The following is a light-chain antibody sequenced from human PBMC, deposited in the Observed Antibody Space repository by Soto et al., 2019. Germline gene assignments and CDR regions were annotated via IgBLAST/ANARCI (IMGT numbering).Light chain of an antibody. Sequence: DIQMTQSPSSLSASVGDRVTITCQASQDIRKNLNWYQQKPGKAPKLLIYGVSNLETGVPSRFIGSGSGTDFALTITSLQPEDISTCYCQPSNDLITFGGGTKVEIK. V-gene: IGKV1-33*01. CDR3: QPSNDLIT. J-gene: IGKJ4*01. CDR1: QDIRKN. CDR2: GVS.